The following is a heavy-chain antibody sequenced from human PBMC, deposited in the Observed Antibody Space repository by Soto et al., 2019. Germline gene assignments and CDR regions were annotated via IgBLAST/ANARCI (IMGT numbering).Heavy chain of an antibody. CDR2: ITGSGGKT. J-gene: IGHJ6*02. D-gene: IGHD6-13*01. V-gene: IGHV3-23*01. Sequence: GGSLRLSCAASGFTFSSYSMSWVRQAPGQGLEWVASITGSGGKTYYADSVKGRFTISRDNSKNTVYLQMNSLRADDTAVYYYAKGIAAMDVWGQGTTVTVSS. CDR3: AKGIAAMDV. CDR1: GFTFSSYS.